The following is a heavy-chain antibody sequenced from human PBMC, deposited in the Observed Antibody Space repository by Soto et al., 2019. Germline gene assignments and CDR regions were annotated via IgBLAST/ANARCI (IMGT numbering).Heavy chain of an antibody. D-gene: IGHD5-12*01. CDR1: GFTFSSYA. J-gene: IGHJ4*02. CDR2: ISGSGGST. V-gene: IGHV3-23*01. CDR3: VKVDIVAMKGGVSYYFDY. Sequence: EVQLLESGGGLVQPGGSLRLSCAASGFTFSSYAMSWVRQAPGKGLEWVSAISGSGGSTYYADSVKGRFTISRDNSKNTLNLQMNSLIAEHTAVYYCVKVDIVAMKGGVSYYFDYWGQGTLVTVSS.